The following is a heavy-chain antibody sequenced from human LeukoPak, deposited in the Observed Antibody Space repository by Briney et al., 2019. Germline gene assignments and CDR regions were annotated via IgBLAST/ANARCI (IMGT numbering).Heavy chain of an antibody. V-gene: IGHV1-2*02. J-gene: IGHJ4*02. D-gene: IGHD4-23*01. CDR2: INPNSSVA. Sequence: ASVKVSCKTSGYTFTGYYMHWVRQAPGQGLEWMGWINPNSSVANYAQRFQGRVTMTRDTSISAAYMELRWLTSDDTAVYYCARERGGNSPFDSWGQGTLVTVSS. CDR3: ARERGGNSPFDS. CDR1: GYTFTGYY.